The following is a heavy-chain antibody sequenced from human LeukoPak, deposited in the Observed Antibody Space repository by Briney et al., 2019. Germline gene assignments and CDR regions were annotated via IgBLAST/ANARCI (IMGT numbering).Heavy chain of an antibody. J-gene: IGHJ4*02. CDR1: GFTFTTSA. D-gene: IGHD3-3*01. V-gene: IGHV1-58*01. CDR2: LVVGSGNT. Sequence: GTSVKVSCKASGFTFTTSAVQWVRQARGQRLEWIGWLVVGSGNTNYAQKFQERVTITRDMSTSTAYMELSSLRSEDTAVYYCAAGGSKGSYYDFWSGYPYWGQGTLVTVSS. CDR3: AAGGSKGSYYDFWSGYPY.